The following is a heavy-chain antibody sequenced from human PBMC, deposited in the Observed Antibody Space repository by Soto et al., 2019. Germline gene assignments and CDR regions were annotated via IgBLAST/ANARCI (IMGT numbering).Heavy chain of an antibody. V-gene: IGHV3-48*02. Sequence: EVQLVESGGGLVQPGGSLRLSCAASGFTFSSYSMNCVRQAPGKGLEWVSYISSSSSTIYYADSVKGRFTISRDNAKNSLYLQMNSLRDEDTAVYYCARVVSSSPVVGNDSWGQGTLVTVSS. D-gene: IGHD6-6*01. J-gene: IGHJ4*02. CDR2: ISSSSSTI. CDR1: GFTFSSYS. CDR3: ARVVSSSPVVGNDS.